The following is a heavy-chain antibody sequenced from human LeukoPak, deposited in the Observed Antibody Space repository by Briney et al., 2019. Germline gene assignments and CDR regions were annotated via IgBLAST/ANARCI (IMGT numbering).Heavy chain of an antibody. Sequence: GGSLRLSCAASGFTFSNYAMSWVRQAPGKGLECISGFSGSGGRTFYADSVKGRFTISRDNAKNSLFLQMNSLRAEDTAVYYCAKSLCTGGTCYDTNYYYYMDVWGNGTTVTVSS. D-gene: IGHD2-8*02. J-gene: IGHJ6*03. CDR3: AKSLCTGGTCYDTNYYYYMDV. CDR2: FSGSGGRT. V-gene: IGHV3-23*01. CDR1: GFTFSNYA.